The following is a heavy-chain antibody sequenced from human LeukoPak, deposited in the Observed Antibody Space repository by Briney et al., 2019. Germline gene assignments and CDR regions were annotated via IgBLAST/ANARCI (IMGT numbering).Heavy chain of an antibody. CDR2: IISSSNTI. V-gene: IGHV3-48*01. D-gene: IGHD3-10*01. CDR1: GFTFSTHS. Sequence: PGGSLRLSCAVSGFTFSTHSMNWVRQAPGKGLEWVSYIISSSNTIYYADSVEGRFTISRDNAKNSLYLQMNSLRAEDTAVYYCARAVGHGSGGPRMDVWGKGTTVTVSS. CDR3: ARAVGHGSGGPRMDV. J-gene: IGHJ6*04.